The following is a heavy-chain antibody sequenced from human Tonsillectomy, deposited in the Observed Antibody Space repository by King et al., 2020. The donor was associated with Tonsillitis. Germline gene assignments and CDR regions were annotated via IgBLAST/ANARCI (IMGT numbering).Heavy chain of an antibody. CDR3: AKGTMEEAGYFGL. D-gene: IGHD4/OR15-4a*01. CDR2: ISWNSGSI. J-gene: IGHJ2*01. V-gene: IGHV3-9*01. Sequence: VQLVESGGGLVQPGRSLRLACAASGFSFDDYAMHWVRQAPGKGLEWVSGISWNSGSIGSADSVKGRFTISRDNAKNSLYLQMNRLRDEDTALYYCAKGTMEEAGYFGLWGRGTLVTVSS. CDR1: GFSFDDYA.